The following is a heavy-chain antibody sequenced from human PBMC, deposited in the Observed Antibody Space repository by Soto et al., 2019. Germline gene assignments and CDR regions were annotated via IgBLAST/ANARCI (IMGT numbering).Heavy chain of an antibody. CDR2: IYYSGST. CDR1: GGSISSYY. J-gene: IGHJ4*02. D-gene: IGHD4-17*01. CDR3: ARDNYGDYGVGYFDY. V-gene: IGHV4-59*01. Sequence: KLSETLSLTCTVSGGSISSYYWSWIRQPPGKGLEWIGYIYYSGSTNYNPSLKSRVTISVDTSKNQFSLKLSSVTAADTAVYYCARDNYGDYGVGYFDYWGQGTLVTVSS.